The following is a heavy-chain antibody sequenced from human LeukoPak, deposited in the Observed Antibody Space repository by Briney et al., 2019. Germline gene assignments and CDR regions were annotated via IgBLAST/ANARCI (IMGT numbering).Heavy chain of an antibody. V-gene: IGHV4-4*09. Sequence: SETLSLTCTVSGGSIRSYYWSWIRQPPGKGLEWIAYIYASGSTNYNPSLKSRVTISVDTSKNQFSLKPSSVTAADTAVYYCARHSEAAGTFDYWGQGTLVTVSS. CDR2: IYASGST. D-gene: IGHD6-13*01. CDR1: GGSIRSYY. CDR3: ARHSEAAGTFDY. J-gene: IGHJ4*02.